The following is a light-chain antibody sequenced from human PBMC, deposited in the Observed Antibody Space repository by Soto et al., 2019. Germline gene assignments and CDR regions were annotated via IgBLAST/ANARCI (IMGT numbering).Light chain of an antibody. Sequence: EIVLTQSPGTLSLSPGERATLSCRASRSLSSSYVVWYQQKPGQAHRLLIYAASRRATGIPDRFSGSGSATEYTLPISRLEPEDFAVYYCQQQGTFGQGTKLEIK. V-gene: IGKV3-20*01. CDR1: RSLSSSY. J-gene: IGKJ2*01. CDR3: QQQGT. CDR2: AAS.